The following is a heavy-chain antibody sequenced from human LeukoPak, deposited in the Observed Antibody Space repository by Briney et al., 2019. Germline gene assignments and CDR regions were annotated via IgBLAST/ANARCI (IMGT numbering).Heavy chain of an antibody. Sequence: GGSLRLSCAASGFTFSSYWMHWVRQAPGKGLVWVSRIDGDGSSTSSADSVKGRFTISRDNSKNTLYLQMSSLRAEDTAVYYCARVGHDYDVDYWGHGTLDTVSS. D-gene: IGHD4-17*01. CDR2: IDGDGSST. CDR1: GFTFSSYW. V-gene: IGHV3-74*01. CDR3: ARVGHDYDVDY. J-gene: IGHJ4*01.